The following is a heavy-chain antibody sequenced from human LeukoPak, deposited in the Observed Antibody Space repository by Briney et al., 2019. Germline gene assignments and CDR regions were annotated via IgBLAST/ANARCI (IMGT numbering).Heavy chain of an antibody. CDR2: ISSSSSYI. D-gene: IGHD6-19*01. V-gene: IGHV3-21*04. CDR3: AKEGTRYSSGWSDFDY. CDR1: GFTFSSYS. J-gene: IGHJ4*02. Sequence: PGGSLRLSCAASGFTFSSYSMNWVRQAPGKGLEWVSCISSSSSYIYYADSVKGRFTISRDNAKNSLYLQMDSLRTEDTALYYCAKEGTRYSSGWSDFDYWGQGTLVTVSS.